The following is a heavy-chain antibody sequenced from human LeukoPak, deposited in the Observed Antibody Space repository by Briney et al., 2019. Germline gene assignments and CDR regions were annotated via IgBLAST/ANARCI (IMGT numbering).Heavy chain of an antibody. J-gene: IGHJ4*02. CDR2: VNPNSGGT. V-gene: IGHV1-2*02. D-gene: IGHD6-19*01. Sequence: ASVKFCCKASGYTFTGYYIDWVRQAPGQGLEWMGWVNPNSGGTNYAQKFQGRVTMTRDTSISTAYMELSRLRSDDTAVYYCARGRDIAVAGIDYWGQGTLVTVSS. CDR3: ARGRDIAVAGIDY. CDR1: GYTFTGYY.